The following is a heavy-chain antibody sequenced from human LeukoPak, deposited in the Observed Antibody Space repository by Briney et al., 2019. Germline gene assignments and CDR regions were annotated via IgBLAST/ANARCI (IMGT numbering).Heavy chain of an antibody. V-gene: IGHV4-38-2*02. CDR3: ARLIQTMSAIYYFDY. CDR1: GYSISSGYY. D-gene: IGHD3-16*01. Sequence: SETLSLTCTVSGYSISSGYYWGWIRQPPGKGLEWIGSIYHSGSTYYNPSLKSRVTISVDTSKNQFSLKLSSVTAADTAVYYCARLIQTMSAIYYFDYWGQGTLVTVSS. CDR2: IYHSGST. J-gene: IGHJ4*02.